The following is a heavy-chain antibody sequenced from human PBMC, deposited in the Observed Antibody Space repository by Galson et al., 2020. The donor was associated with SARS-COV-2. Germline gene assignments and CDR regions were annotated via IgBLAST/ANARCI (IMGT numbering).Heavy chain of an antibody. CDR2: TSSDGSST. CDR1: GFTFTNYW. Sequence: GESLKISCAASGFTFTNYWMSWVRQAPGKGLVWVSRTSSDGSSTSYADSVKGRLTISRDNAKNTLYLQMNGLRAEDTAIYYCARDKDRDAFDFRGQGTMVTVSS. D-gene: IGHD2-15*01. V-gene: IGHV3-74*01. CDR3: ARDKDRDAFDF. J-gene: IGHJ3*01.